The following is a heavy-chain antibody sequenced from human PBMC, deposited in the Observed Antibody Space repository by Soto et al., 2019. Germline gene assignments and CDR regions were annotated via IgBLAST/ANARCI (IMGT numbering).Heavy chain of an antibody. Sequence: ASVKVSCKASGYTFTTYGIGWVRQAPGQGLEWMGWISPNSGGTNYAQKFQGWVTMTRDTSISTAYMELSRLRSDDTAVYYCARDVDTAFDYWGQGTLVTVSS. V-gene: IGHV1-2*04. CDR2: ISPNSGGT. J-gene: IGHJ4*02. CDR1: GYTFTTYG. CDR3: ARDVDTAFDY. D-gene: IGHD5-18*01.